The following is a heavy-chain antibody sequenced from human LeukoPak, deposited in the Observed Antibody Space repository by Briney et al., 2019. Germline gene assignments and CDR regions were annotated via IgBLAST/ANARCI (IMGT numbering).Heavy chain of an antibody. Sequence: ASVKVSCKASGYTFTGYYMHWVRQAPGQGLEWMGWINPNSGGTNYAQKFQGRVTMTRDTSISTAYMELSRLRSDDTAVHYCARSSLGATEEVGDYWGQGTLVTVSS. V-gene: IGHV1-2*02. CDR2: INPNSGGT. J-gene: IGHJ4*02. D-gene: IGHD1-26*01. CDR3: ARSSLGATEEVGDY. CDR1: GYTFTGYY.